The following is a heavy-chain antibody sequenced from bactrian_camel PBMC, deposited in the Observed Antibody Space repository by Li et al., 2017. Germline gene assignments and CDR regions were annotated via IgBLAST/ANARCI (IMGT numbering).Heavy chain of an antibody. J-gene: IGHJ4*01. CDR1: GYTLSSAA. CDR2: IDGDSTTA. D-gene: IGHD4*01. CDR3: MRGLRAIGEPND. Sequence: DVQLVESGGGLVQPGGSLRLSCAASGYTLSSAAMSWVRQAPGKGLEWVSYIDGDSTTAKYKDSVKGRFTISRDFAKNTLYLQMNSLKPEDTAVYFCMRGLRAIGEPNDWGQGTQVTVS. V-gene: IGHV3S2*01.